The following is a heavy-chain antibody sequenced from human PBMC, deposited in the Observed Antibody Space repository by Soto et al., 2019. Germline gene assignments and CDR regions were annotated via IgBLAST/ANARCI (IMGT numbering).Heavy chain of an antibody. CDR3: ARGPNYDILTGYYIRGDFDY. CDR1: GGSISSSSYY. J-gene: IGHJ4*02. D-gene: IGHD3-9*01. CDR2: IYYSGST. Sequence: SETLSLTCTVSGGSISSSSYYWGWIRQPPGKGLEWIGSIYYSGSTYYNPSLKSRVTISVDTSKNQFSLKLSSVTAADTAVYYCARGPNYDILTGYYIRGDFDYWGQGTLVTSPQ. V-gene: IGHV4-39*01.